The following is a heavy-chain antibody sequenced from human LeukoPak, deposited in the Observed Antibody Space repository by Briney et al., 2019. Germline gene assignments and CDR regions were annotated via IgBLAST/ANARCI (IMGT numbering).Heavy chain of an antibody. V-gene: IGHV1-46*01. Sequence: GASVKVSCKASGYTLTSYHMHWVRPAPGQGLERMGIINPSGGSTSYAQKFQGRVSMTRDTSTSAVYMELSSLRSEDTAVYYSARSSQKYGAAGPDYWGQGTLVTVSS. D-gene: IGHD6-13*01. CDR2: INPSGGST. J-gene: IGHJ4*02. CDR1: GYTLTSYH. CDR3: ARSSQKYGAAGPDY.